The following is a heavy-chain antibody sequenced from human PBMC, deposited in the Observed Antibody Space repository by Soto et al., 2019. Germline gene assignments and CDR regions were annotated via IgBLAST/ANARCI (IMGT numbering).Heavy chain of an antibody. CDR3: TRDASRDSSARGWFDP. V-gene: IGHV3-21*01. D-gene: IGHD6-13*01. Sequence: GGSLRLSCAASGFTFRSFTMNWVRQAPGKGLEWVSTISSNSAYIYYTDAPRGRFTLSRDNAKNSLHLQMNSLRAEDTAVYYCTRDASRDSSARGWFDPWGPGTLVTVSS. CDR2: ISSNSAYI. CDR1: GFTFRSFT. J-gene: IGHJ5*02.